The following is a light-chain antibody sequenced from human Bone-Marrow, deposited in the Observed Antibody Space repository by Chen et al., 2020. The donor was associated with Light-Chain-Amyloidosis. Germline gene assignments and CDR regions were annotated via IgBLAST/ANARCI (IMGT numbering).Light chain of an antibody. CDR1: DLPTKY. J-gene: IGLJ2*01. Sequence: SYELTQPPSVSVSPGQTARITCSGDDLPTKYAYWYQQKPGQAPVLVIHRDTERPSGSSERCSGSGSGTTATLTISGVQAEDEADYHCQSADSSGTYEVIFGGGTKLTVL. CDR2: RDT. CDR3: QSADSSGTYEVI. V-gene: IGLV3-25*03.